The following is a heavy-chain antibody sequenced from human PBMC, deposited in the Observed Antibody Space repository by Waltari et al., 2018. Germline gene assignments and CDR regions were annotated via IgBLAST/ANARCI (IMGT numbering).Heavy chain of an antibody. CDR1: EFTFSNYA. D-gene: IGHD2-2*01. CDR2: SSASATSA. J-gene: IGHJ4*02. CDR3: AKAGKGYCSSTSCSTYDS. V-gene: IGHV3-23*01. Sequence: EVQLLESGGDLVQPGGSLRLSCAASEFTFSNYAMTWVRQAPGKGLGWGSRSSASATSAYYADSVKGRFTISRDNAKNTLYLQMNSLRAEDTALYYCAKAGKGYCSSTSCSTYDSWGQGTLVTVSS.